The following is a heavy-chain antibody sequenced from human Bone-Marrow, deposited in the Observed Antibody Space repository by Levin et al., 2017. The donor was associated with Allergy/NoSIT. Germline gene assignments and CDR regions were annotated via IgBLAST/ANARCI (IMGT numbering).Heavy chain of an antibody. D-gene: IGHD3-16*02. V-gene: IGHV4-39*01. J-gene: IGHJ4*02. CDR1: GGSISSSLYH. CDR2: IYYTGST. CDR3: AQIMFGGVIAN. Sequence: PSETLSLTCTVSGGSISSSLYHWGWIRQPPGKGLEWIGTIYYTGSTYSNPSLKSRVTISVDTSKNQFSLRLPSVTAADTAVYSCAQIMFGGVIANWGQGTLVTVSS.